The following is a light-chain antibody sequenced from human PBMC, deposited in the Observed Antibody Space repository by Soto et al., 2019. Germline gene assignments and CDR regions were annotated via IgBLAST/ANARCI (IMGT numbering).Light chain of an antibody. Sequence: DLPMTQSPSFLSASVGDRVTITCRASQSISSYLNWYQQKPGKAPKLLIYAASSLQSGVPSRFSGSGSGTDFTLTISSLQPEDFATYYCQQSYSTPRTFGQGTKVEIK. CDR1: QSISSY. J-gene: IGKJ1*01. CDR3: QQSYSTPRT. V-gene: IGKV1-39*01. CDR2: AAS.